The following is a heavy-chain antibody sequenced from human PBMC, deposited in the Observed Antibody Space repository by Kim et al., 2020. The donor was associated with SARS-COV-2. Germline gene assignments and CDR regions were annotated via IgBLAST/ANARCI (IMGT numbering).Heavy chain of an antibody. CDR1: GGSISSSSYY. Sequence: SETLSLTCTVSGGSISSSSYYWGWIRQPPGKGLEWIGSIYYSGSTYYNPSLKSRVTISVDTSKNQFSLKLSSVTAADTAVYYCAGGGATPSPTTFDYWGQGTLVTVSS. CDR2: IYYSGST. V-gene: IGHV4-39*01. J-gene: IGHJ4*02. D-gene: IGHD3-16*01. CDR3: AGGGATPSPTTFDY.